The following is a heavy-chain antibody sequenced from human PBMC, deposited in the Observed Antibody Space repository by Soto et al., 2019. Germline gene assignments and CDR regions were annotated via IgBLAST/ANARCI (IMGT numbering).Heavy chain of an antibody. J-gene: IGHJ6*02. CDR2: IYHSGST. CDR1: GGSIASSNW. V-gene: IGHV4-4*02. D-gene: IGHD3-10*01. CDR3: ARLRIIMLRGSQNYYGMAV. Sequence: PSETLSLTCAVSGGSIASSNWWTWVRQPPGKGLEWIGEIYHSGSTNYIPSLKSRVTISVDRSKTQFSLKLNSVTAADTAVYYCARLRIIMLRGSQNYYGMAVWGQGTTVTVSS.